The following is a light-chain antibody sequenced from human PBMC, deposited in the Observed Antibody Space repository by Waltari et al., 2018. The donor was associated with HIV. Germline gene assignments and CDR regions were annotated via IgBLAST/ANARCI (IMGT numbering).Light chain of an antibody. V-gene: IGLV3-25*03. CDR2: KDS. J-gene: IGLJ2*01. Sequence: SYELTQPPSVSVSPGQTARITCSGDALPKQYAYWYQQKPGQAPVLVLYKDSERPSGSPERFSGSSSGTTVTLTISGVQAEDEADYYCQSADSSGTYVVFGGGTKLTVL. CDR1: ALPKQY. CDR3: QSADSSGTYVV.